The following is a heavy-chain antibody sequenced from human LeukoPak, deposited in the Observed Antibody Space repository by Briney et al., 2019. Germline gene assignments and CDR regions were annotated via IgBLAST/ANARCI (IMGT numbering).Heavy chain of an antibody. Sequence: PSGTLSLTCSVSGDSISSNEWWSWVRQAPGKGLEWVSTITTSDGNTYYADSVKGRFTVSRDNSKNTLFLQMNSLRAEDTAVYYCAKDGGLWVSAHWGDSWGRGTLVTVSS. J-gene: IGHJ4*02. V-gene: IGHV3-23*01. CDR3: AKDGGLWVSAHWGDS. D-gene: IGHD7-27*01. CDR2: ITTSDGNT. CDR1: GDSISSNE.